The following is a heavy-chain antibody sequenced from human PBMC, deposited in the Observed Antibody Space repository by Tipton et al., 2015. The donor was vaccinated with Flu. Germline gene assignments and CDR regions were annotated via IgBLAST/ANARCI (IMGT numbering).Heavy chain of an antibody. CDR3: AKDGWDTSGWYPFDY. CDR2: IDQSGRER. Sequence: SLRLSCAASGFSFNFYWMTWVRQAPGKGLEWVANIDQSGRERYYVDSVKGRFTISRDNAENSLLLQMNSLRVDDTAVYYCAKDGWDTSGWYPFDYWGQGTLVTVSS. CDR1: GFSFNFYW. D-gene: IGHD6-19*01. J-gene: IGHJ4*02. V-gene: IGHV3-7*01.